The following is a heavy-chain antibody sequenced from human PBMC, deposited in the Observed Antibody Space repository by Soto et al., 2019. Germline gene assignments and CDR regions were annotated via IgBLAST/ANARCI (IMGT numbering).Heavy chain of an antibody. J-gene: IGHJ4*02. Sequence: GGSLRLSCAASGFTFSSYAMSWVRQAPGKGLEWVSAISGSGDSTYYADSVKGRFTISRDNSKNTLYLQTNSLRAEDTALYYCATPPGGRRYFDYWGQGTLVTVSS. CDR1: GFTFSSYA. CDR3: ATPPGGRRYFDY. V-gene: IGHV3-23*01. D-gene: IGHD3-16*01. CDR2: ISGSGDST.